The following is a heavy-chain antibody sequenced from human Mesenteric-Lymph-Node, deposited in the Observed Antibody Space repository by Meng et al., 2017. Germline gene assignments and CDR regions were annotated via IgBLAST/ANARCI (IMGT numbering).Heavy chain of an antibody. CDR1: GFSLGITGEG. CDR2: IHWDEDK. J-gene: IGHJ4*02. V-gene: IGHV2-5*02. CDR3: AHRIYDKDEEHYYFDY. Sequence: IHLREHVPTRVKPTRPPTLTCTFSGFSLGITGEGVGWIRQPPGKALEWLAAIHWDEDKRYSPTLRSRLTITKDTSKNQVVLTMANMDPVDTATYYCAHRIYDKDEEHYYFDYWGQGTLVTVSS. D-gene: IGHD2/OR15-2a*01.